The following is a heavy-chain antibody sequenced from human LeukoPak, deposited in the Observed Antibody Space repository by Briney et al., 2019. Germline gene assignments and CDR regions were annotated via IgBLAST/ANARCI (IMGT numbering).Heavy chain of an antibody. Sequence: GASVKVSCKASGYTFTGYYMHWVRQAPGQGLEWMGWINPNSGGTNYAQKFQGRVTMTRDTSISTAYMELSRLRSDDTAVYYCARDALPYSYNFDYWGQGTLVTVPS. J-gene: IGHJ4*02. D-gene: IGHD1-26*01. CDR3: ARDALPYSYNFDY. CDR2: INPNSGGT. CDR1: GYTFTGYY. V-gene: IGHV1-2*02.